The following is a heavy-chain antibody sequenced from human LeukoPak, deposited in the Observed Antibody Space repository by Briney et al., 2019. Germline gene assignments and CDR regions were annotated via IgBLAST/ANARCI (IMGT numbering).Heavy chain of an antibody. CDR2: IYYSGST. Sequence: PSETLSLTCTVSGGSISSYYWSWIRQPAGKGLEWIGSIYYSGSTYYNPSLKSRVTISVDTSRNQFSLKLSSVTAADTAVYYCASVPYWSGYYRRAYYFDYWGQGTLVTVSS. J-gene: IGHJ4*02. D-gene: IGHD3-3*01. V-gene: IGHV4-4*07. CDR3: ASVPYWSGYYRRAYYFDY. CDR1: GGSISSYY.